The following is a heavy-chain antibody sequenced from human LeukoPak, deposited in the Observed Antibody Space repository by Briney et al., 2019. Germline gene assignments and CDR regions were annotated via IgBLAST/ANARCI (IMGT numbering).Heavy chain of an antibody. CDR3: ARDSRRSFDP. V-gene: IGHV3-21*01. CDR2: ISSSSSYT. Sequence: TGGSLRLSCAASGFTFSSYSMDWVRQAPGKGLEWVSSISSSSSYTYYADSVKGRFTISRDNAKNSLYLQMNSLRAEDTAVYYCARDSRRSFDPWGQGTLVTVSS. J-gene: IGHJ5*02. CDR1: GFTFSSYS. D-gene: IGHD3-3*01.